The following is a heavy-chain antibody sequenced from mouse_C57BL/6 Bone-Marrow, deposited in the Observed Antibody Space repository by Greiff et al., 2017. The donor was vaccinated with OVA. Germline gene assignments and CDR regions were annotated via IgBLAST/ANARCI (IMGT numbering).Heavy chain of an antibody. CDR3: VRHGGYFDY. CDR2: IRSKSNNYAT. J-gene: IGHJ2*01. V-gene: IGHV10-1*01. CDR1: GFSFNTYA. Sequence: GGLVQPKGSLKLSCAASGFSFNTYAMNWVRQAPGKGLEWVARIRSKSNNYATYYADSVKDRFTISRDDSESMLYLQMNNLKTEDTAMYYCVRHGGYFDYWGQGTTLTVSS.